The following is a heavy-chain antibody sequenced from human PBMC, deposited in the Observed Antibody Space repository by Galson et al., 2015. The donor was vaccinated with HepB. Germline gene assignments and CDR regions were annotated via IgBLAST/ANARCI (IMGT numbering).Heavy chain of an antibody. J-gene: IGHJ4*02. CDR2: IYPGDSDT. V-gene: IGHV5-51*01. CDR3: AREAYYDNSGYQPFDY. CDR1: GYSFNGYW. D-gene: IGHD3-22*01. Sequence: QSGAEVKKPGESLKISCKGSGYSFNGYWIGWVRQMPGKGLEWMGIIYPGDSDTRYSPSFQGQVTISVDKSISTAYLQWSSLKASDSAMYYCAREAYYDNSGYQPFDYWGPGTLVTVSS.